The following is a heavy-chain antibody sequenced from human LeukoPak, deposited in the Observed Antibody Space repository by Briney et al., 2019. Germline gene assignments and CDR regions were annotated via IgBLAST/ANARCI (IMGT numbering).Heavy chain of an antibody. CDR3: ATVPCVISSCSPDNWFDP. J-gene: IGHJ5*02. CDR2: INPHSGGT. V-gene: IGHV1-2*02. CDR1: GYTFTDYY. Sequence: SVKVSCKASGYTFTDYYILWLRQAPGQGLEWVGWINPHSGGTNFAQRFQGRVTMTRDTSISTVYMELTRLTSDDTAVYYCATVPCVISSCSPDNWFDPWGQGTLVAVSS. D-gene: IGHD2-2*01.